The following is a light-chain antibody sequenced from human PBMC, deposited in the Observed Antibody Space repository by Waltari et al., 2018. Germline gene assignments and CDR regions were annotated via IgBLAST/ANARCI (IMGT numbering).Light chain of an antibody. J-gene: IGKJ1*01. V-gene: IGKV3D-15*01. Sequence: EIVMTQSPAVLSVSPGQRATLSCRASETVTSHLAWYQQKPGHAPRLLLYDVSTRAAGIPARFSGSGSETEFTLTVTSLQSEDCAVYYCQQYYEWQTFGPGTKVEIK. CDR2: DVS. CDR1: ETVTSH. CDR3: QQYYEWQT.